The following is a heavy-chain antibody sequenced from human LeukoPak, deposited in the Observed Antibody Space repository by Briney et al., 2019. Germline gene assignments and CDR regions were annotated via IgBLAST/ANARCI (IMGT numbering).Heavy chain of an antibody. D-gene: IGHD3/OR15-3a*01. V-gene: IGHV1-2*02. Sequence: EASVKVSCKASGYTFTGYYMHWVRQAPGQGLEWMGWINPNSGGTNYAQKFQGRVTMTRDTSISTAYMELSRLRSDDTAVYYCARDPDLLDWGSFRYFGYWGQGTLVTVSS. CDR1: GYTFTGYY. CDR2: INPNSGGT. J-gene: IGHJ4*02. CDR3: ARDPDLLDWGSFRYFGY.